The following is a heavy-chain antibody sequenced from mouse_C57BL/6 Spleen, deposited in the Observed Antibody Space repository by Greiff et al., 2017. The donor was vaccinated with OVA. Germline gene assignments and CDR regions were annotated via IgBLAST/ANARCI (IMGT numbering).Heavy chain of an antibody. CDR2: INPSNGGT. Sequence: VQLQQPGTELVKPGASVKLSCKASGYTFTSYWMHWVKQRPGQGLEWIGNINPSNGGTNYNEKFKSKATLTVDKSSSTAYMQLSSLTSEDSAVYYCARWGNYVGWYFDVWGTGTTVTVSS. J-gene: IGHJ1*03. D-gene: IGHD2-1*01. V-gene: IGHV1-53*01. CDR3: ARWGNYVGWYFDV. CDR1: GYTFTSYW.